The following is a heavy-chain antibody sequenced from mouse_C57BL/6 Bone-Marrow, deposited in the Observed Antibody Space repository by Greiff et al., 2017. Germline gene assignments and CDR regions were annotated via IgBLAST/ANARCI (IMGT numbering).Heavy chain of an antibody. CDR1: GFTFSDYY. J-gene: IGHJ2*01. CDR3: ARVDYDGLVG. D-gene: IGHD2-3*01. V-gene: IGHV5-16*01. Sequence: EVNVVESEGGLVQPGSSMKLSCTASGFTFSDYYMAWVRQVPEKGLEWVANINYDGSSTYYLDSLKSSFIFSRDNAKNSLYLQMSSLKSEDTATYFCARVDYDGLVGWGQGTTLTVSS. CDR2: INYDGSST.